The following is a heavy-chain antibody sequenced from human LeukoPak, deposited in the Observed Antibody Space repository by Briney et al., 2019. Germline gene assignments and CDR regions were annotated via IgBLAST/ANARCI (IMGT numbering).Heavy chain of an antibody. V-gene: IGHV3-23*01. CDR2: ISGSGGGT. CDR1: GISLSHYG. J-gene: IGHJ4*02. CDR3: AKRGVVIRVILVGFHKEAYYFDS. D-gene: IGHD3-22*01. Sequence: GGSLRLSWAVSGISLSHYGMSWVRQAPGKGLEWVAGISGSGGGTNYADSVKGRFTISRDNPKNTLYLQMNRLRAEDTAVYFCAKRGVVIRVILVGFHKEAYYFDSWGQGALVTVSS.